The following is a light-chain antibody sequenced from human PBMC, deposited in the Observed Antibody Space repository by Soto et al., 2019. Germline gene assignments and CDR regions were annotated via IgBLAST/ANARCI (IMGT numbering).Light chain of an antibody. Sequence: EIVLTQSPATLSVSPGERATLSCRASQSVSRDLAWYQQKPGQAPRLLIYGASTWAPSIPARFSGSGSGTDFTLTISSLQSEDFAVYYCQQYDKWPTWTFGQGTKVENK. CDR2: GAS. V-gene: IGKV3-15*01. CDR1: QSVSRD. CDR3: QQYDKWPTWT. J-gene: IGKJ1*01.